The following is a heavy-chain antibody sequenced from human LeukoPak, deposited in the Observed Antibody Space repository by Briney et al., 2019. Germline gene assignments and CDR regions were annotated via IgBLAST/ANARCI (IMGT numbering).Heavy chain of an antibody. Sequence: GESLKISCQVSGYIFVNYWIGWVRQMPGKGLELMGIIYPADSDTTYSPSFQGQVTISADKSISTVYLQWSSLKASDTAMYYCARQSRDGSKTRGYYFDYWGQGTLVTVSS. CDR1: GYIFVNYW. CDR3: ARQSRDGSKTRGYYFDY. CDR2: IYPADSDT. J-gene: IGHJ4*02. D-gene: IGHD3-10*01. V-gene: IGHV5-51*01.